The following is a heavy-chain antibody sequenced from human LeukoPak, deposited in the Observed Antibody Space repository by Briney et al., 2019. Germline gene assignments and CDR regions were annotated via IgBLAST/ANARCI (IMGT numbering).Heavy chain of an antibody. D-gene: IGHD6-19*01. J-gene: IGHJ5*02. CDR2: IYYDGST. Sequence: SETLSLTCTVSGASISSYYWIWIRQPQGKGLEWIGHIYYDGSTNYNPSLKSRVTISVDTSKNQFSLNLSSVTAAVTAVYYCARGAVAGKMSWFDPWGQGTLVTVSS. V-gene: IGHV4-59*01. CDR3: ARGAVAGKMSWFDP. CDR1: GASISSYY.